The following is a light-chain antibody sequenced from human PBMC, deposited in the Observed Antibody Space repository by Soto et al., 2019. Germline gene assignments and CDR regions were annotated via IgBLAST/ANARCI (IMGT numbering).Light chain of an antibody. V-gene: IGLV1-44*01. Sequence: QSVLTQPPSASGTPGQRVTISCSGDRSNIGSNSVNWYQHLPGTAPKLLIYGDNQRPSGVPDRFSASKSGTSASLAISGVRSEDEAFYYCATWSDSLKGWVFGGGTKVTVL. J-gene: IGLJ3*02. CDR2: GDN. CDR3: ATWSDSLKGWV. CDR1: RSNIGSNS.